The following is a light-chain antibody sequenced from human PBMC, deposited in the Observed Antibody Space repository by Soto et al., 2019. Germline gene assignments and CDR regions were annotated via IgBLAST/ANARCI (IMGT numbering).Light chain of an antibody. CDR3: QQRSSWPLT. CDR1: QSVSNF. Sequence: EIVLTQSPATLSLSSGERATLSCRASQSVSNFLAWYQQKPGQPPRLLIYDASIRAAGFPARFSGSGSGTDFTLTINNLEPEDFAFYFCQQRSSWPLTFGGGTKVEIK. CDR2: DAS. J-gene: IGKJ4*01. V-gene: IGKV3-11*01.